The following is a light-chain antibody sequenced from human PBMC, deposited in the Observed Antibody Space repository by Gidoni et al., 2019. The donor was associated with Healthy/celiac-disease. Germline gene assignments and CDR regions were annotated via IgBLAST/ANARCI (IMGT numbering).Light chain of an antibody. CDR1: SSNIGAGYD. Sequence: QSVLTQPPSVSGAPGQMVTSSCPGRSSNIGAGYDVHWYQQLPGTAPKLLIYGNSNRPSGVPDRFSGSKSGTSASLAITGLQAEDEADYYCQSYDSSLSALYVFGTGTKVTVL. CDR3: QSYDSSLSALYV. J-gene: IGLJ1*01. V-gene: IGLV1-40*01. CDR2: GNS.